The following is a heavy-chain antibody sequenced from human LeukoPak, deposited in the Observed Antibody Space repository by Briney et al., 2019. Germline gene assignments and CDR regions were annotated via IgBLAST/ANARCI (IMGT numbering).Heavy chain of an antibody. J-gene: IGHJ6*03. CDR2: IYYSGST. Sequence: SETLSLTCTVSVGSISSSCYYWGWIRQPPGKGLEWFGSIYYSGSTYYNPSLKRRVPISVDTSKNQFSLKLRSVTAADTAVYYCARVYYYYYYMDVWGKGTTVTVSS. V-gene: IGHV4-39*07. CDR1: VGSISSSCYY. CDR3: ARVYYYYYYMDV.